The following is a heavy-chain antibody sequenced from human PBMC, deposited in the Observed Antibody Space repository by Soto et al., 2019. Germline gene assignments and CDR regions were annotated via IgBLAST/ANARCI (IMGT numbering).Heavy chain of an antibody. CDR3: ARGLKGAVVVVVAATTPTYSSDY. CDR1: GGSFSGYY. D-gene: IGHD2-15*01. J-gene: IGHJ4*02. CDR2: INHSGST. Sequence: PSETLSLTCAVYGGSFSGYYWSWIRQPPGKGLEWIGEINHSGSTNYNPSLKSRVTISVDTSKNQFSLKLSSVTAADTAVYYCARGLKGAVVVVVAATTPTYSSDYWGQGPLVTLSS. V-gene: IGHV4-34*01.